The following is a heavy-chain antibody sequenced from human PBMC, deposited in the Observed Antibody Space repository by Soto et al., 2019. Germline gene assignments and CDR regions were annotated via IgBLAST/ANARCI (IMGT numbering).Heavy chain of an antibody. Sequence: QVQLVQSGAEVKKPGSSVKVSCKASGGTFSSYAINWVRQAPGQGLERMGGIIPIFGTANYAQKFQGRVTITADESTSTAYMELSSLRSEDTAVYYCARGKYSSSWYDLSEDWYFDLWGRGTLVTVSS. CDR3: ARGKYSSSWYDLSEDWYFDL. CDR1: GGTFSSYA. J-gene: IGHJ2*01. CDR2: IIPIFGTA. V-gene: IGHV1-69*01. D-gene: IGHD6-13*01.